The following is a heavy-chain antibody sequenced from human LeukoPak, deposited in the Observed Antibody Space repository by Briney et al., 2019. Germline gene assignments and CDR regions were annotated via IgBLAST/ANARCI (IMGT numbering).Heavy chain of an antibody. CDR3: ARVEGIAAAGSDY. V-gene: IGHV1-2*02. CDR2: INPNSGGT. D-gene: IGHD6-13*01. CDR1: GYTFTGYY. J-gene: IGHJ4*02. Sequence: ASVKVSCKASGYTFTGYYMHWVRQAPGQGLEWMGWINPNSGGTNYAQKFKGRVTMTRDTSISTAYMELSRLRSDDTAVYYCARVEGIAAAGSDYWGQGTLVTVSS.